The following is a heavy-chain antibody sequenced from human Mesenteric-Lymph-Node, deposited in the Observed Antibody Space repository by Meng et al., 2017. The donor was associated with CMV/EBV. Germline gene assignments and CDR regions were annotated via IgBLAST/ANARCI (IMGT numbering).Heavy chain of an antibody. J-gene: IGHJ6*02. CDR2: ISGSSDYI. D-gene: IGHD2-2*01. Sequence: GESLKISCAASGFTFSGSAMHWVRQAPGKGLEWVSSISGSSDYIYYADSVKGRFTISRDNAKNSLYLQMNSLRAEDTAVYYCAPSSTVYYYGMDVWGQGTTVTVSS. CDR3: APSSTVYYYGMDV. V-gene: IGHV3-21*04. CDR1: GFTFSGSA.